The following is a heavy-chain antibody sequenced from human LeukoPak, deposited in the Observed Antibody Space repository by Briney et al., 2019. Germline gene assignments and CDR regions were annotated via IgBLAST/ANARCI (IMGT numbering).Heavy chain of an antibody. D-gene: IGHD3-3*01. CDR1: GGSISSYY. J-gene: IGHJ3*02. Sequence: SETLSLTCTVSGGSISSYYWSWIRQPAGKGLEWIGRIYTSGSTNYNPSLKSRVTMSVDTSKNQFSLKLSSVTAADTAVYYCARVGVVINRDAFDIWGQGTMVTVSS. CDR2: IYTSGST. CDR3: ARVGVVINRDAFDI. V-gene: IGHV4-4*07.